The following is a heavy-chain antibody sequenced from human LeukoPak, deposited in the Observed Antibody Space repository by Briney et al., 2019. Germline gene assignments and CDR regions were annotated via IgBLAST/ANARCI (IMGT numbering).Heavy chain of an antibody. CDR1: GFTSSSYG. J-gene: IGHJ6*02. D-gene: IGHD1-14*01. Sequence: SGGSLRLSCAASGFTSSSYGMHWVRQAPGKGLEWVAVIWYDGSNKYYADSVKGRFTISRDNSKNTLYLQMNSLRAEDAAVYYCARDHPDSPGPDYYGMDVWGQGTTVTVSS. V-gene: IGHV3-33*01. CDR3: ARDHPDSPGPDYYGMDV. CDR2: IWYDGSNK.